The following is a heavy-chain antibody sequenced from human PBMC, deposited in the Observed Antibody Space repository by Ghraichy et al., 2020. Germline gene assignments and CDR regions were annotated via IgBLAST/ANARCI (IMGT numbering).Heavy chain of an antibody. V-gene: IGHV3-64D*06. CDR3: VKAWAFYSSSWTKGSFDI. CDR2: ISSNGGST. J-gene: IGHJ3*02. D-gene: IGHD6-13*01. CDR1: GFTFSSYA. Sequence: GESLNISCSASGFTFSSYAMHWVRQAPGKGLEYVSAISSNGGSTYYADSVKGRFTISRDNSKNTLYLQMSSLRAEDTAVYYCVKAWAFYSSSWTKGSFDIWGQGAMVTVSS.